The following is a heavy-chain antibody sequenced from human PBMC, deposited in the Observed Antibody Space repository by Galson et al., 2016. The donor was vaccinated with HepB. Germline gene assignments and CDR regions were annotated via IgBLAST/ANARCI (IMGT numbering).Heavy chain of an antibody. CDR2: IDQSERER. D-gene: IGHD3-22*01. J-gene: IGHJ5*02. CDR3: VRKRYYYENKKGWFDL. CDR1: GLSLSSYW. V-gene: IGHV3-7*03. Sequence: SLRLSCAASGLSLSSYWMSWVRQAPGKGLEWVASIDQSERERDYVDSVKGRLTISRDNAKNALYLQMNSLRVEDTAVYHCVRKRYYYENKKGWFDLWGQGALVTVSS.